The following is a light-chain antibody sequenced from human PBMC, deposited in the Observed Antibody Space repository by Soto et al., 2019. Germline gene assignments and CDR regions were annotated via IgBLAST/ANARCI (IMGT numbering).Light chain of an antibody. CDR2: YDS. CDR1: NIGSKS. Sequence: SYELTQPPSVSVAPGKTARINCGGNNIGSKSVHWYQQKPGQAPVLVIYYDSDRPSGIPERFSGSNSGNTATLTISRVEAGDEADYYCQVWDSSSDQPGVFGGGTKLTVL. V-gene: IGLV3-21*04. CDR3: QVWDSSSDQPGV. J-gene: IGLJ2*01.